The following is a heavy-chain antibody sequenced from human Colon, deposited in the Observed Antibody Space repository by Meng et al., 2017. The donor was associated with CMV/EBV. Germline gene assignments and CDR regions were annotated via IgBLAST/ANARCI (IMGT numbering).Heavy chain of an antibody. D-gene: IGHD6-13*01. Sequence: QVQRVQLGTEVKKPGASVKVSCKTSGYTFTANHLHWVRQAPGQGLEWMGWIYPQDGGTYFAQKFQDRVTLTRDTSITTAYMELSGLTSDDTAIYYCVRESWYFDFWGEGTLVTVSS. CDR2: IYPQDGGT. V-gene: IGHV1-2*02. CDR3: VRESWYFDF. J-gene: IGHJ4*02. CDR1: GYTFTANH.